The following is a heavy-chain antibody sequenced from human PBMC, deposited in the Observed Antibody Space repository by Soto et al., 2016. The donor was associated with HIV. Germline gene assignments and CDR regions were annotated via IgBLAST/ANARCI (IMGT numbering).Heavy chain of an antibody. CDR3: TTPYYYDSSGYLTVDY. CDR1: GFTFSNAW. J-gene: IGHJ4*02. V-gene: IGHV3-15*01. CDR2: IKSKSDGGTT. Sequence: DVQLVESGGGLVKPGGSLRLSCAASGFTFSNAWTSWVRQAPGKGLEWVGRIKSKSDGGTTDNAAPVKGRFTISRDDSKNTLYVQMNSLKTEDTAVYYCTTPYYYDSSGYLTVDYWGQGTLVTVSS. D-gene: IGHD3-22*01.